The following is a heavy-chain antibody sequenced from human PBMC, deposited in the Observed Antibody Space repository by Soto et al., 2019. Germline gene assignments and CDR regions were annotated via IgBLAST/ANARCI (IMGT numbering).Heavy chain of an antibody. CDR2: IYSGGST. D-gene: IGHD1-1*01. Sequence: GGSLRLSCAASGFTVSSNYMSWVRQAPGKGLEWVSVIYSGGSTYYADSVKGRLTISRANSKNTLYLQMNSLRAAATAVYYCARDRRGYNGNDAFDIWGQGTMVTVSS. CDR3: ARDRRGYNGNDAFDI. J-gene: IGHJ3*02. V-gene: IGHV3-66*01. CDR1: GFTVSSNY.